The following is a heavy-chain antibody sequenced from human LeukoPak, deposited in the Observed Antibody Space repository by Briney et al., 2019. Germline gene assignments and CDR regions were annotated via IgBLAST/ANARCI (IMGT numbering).Heavy chain of an antibody. D-gene: IGHD5-12*01. CDR3: AREVYSGYDFPQPIDY. V-gene: IGHV4-34*01. CDR1: GGSFSGYY. Sequence: PSETLSLTCAVYGGSFSGYYWSWIRQPPGKGLEWIGEINHSGSTNYNPSLKSRVTISVDTSKNQFSLNLNSVTAADTAVYYCAREVYSGYDFPQPIDYWGQGTLVTVAS. CDR2: INHSGST. J-gene: IGHJ4*02.